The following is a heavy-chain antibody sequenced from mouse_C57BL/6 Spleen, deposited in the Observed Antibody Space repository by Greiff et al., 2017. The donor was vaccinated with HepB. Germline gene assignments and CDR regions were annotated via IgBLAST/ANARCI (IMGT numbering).Heavy chain of an antibody. CDR3: ARCVYYGNYEDY. D-gene: IGHD2-1*01. J-gene: IGHJ2*01. CDR2: INPNNGGT. Sequence: EVQLQQSGPELVKPGASVKMSCKASGYTFTDYNMHWVKQSHGKSLEWIGYINPNNGGTSYNQKFKGKATLTVNKSSSTAYMELRSLTSEDSAVYYCARCVYYGNYEDYWGQGTTLTVSS. V-gene: IGHV1-22*01. CDR1: GYTFTDYN.